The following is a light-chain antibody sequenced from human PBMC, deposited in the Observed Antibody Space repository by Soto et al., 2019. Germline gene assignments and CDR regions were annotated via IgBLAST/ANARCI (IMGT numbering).Light chain of an antibody. CDR1: NSNIGRHT. Sequence: QSVLTQPPSASATPGQRVTISCSGSNSNIGRHTVNWYQQLPGTAPKLLIYTDNQRPSGVPDRFSDSKSGTSASLAISALQSEDEADYYCAAWDDSLGAWVFGGGTKLTV. V-gene: IGLV1-44*01. CDR3: AAWDDSLGAWV. J-gene: IGLJ3*02. CDR2: TDN.